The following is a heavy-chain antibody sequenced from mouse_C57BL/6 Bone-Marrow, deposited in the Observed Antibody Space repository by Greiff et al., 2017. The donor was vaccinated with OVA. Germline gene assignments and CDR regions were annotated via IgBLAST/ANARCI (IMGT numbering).Heavy chain of an antibody. D-gene: IGHD2-5*01. CDR3: TTHYSNSYYAMDY. V-gene: IGHV14-4*01. Sequence: VHVKQSGAELVRPGASVKLSCTASGFNIKDDYMHWVKQRPEQGLEWIGWIDPENGDTEYASKFQGKATITADTSSNTAYLQLSSLTSEDTAVYYCTTHYSNSYYAMDYWGQGTSVTVSS. CDR2: IDPENGDT. J-gene: IGHJ4*01. CDR1: GFNIKDDY.